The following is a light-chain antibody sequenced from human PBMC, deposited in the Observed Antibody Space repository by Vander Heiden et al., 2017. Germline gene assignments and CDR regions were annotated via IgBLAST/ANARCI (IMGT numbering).Light chain of an antibody. V-gene: IGKV1-39*01. Sequence: DIQMTQSPSSLSASVGDRVTITCRASQSISSYLNWYQQKPGKAPKLLIYAASSLQSGVPSRFRGSGSGTDFTLTISSLQPEDFATYYCQQSDSTPPITFGQGTQLEIK. J-gene: IGKJ5*01. CDR2: AAS. CDR1: QSISSY. CDR3: QQSDSTPPIT.